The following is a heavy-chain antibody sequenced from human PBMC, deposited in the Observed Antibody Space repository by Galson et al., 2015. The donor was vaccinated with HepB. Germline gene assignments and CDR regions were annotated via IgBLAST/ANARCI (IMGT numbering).Heavy chain of an antibody. J-gene: IGHJ6*03. CDR2: IYTSGST. D-gene: IGHD2-2*02. V-gene: IGHV4-4*07. CDR1: GGSISSYY. CDR3: ARDRQYCSSTSCYTLDYYYYYMDV. Sequence: LSLTCTVSGGSISSYYWSWIRQPAGKGLEWIGRIYTSGSTNYNPSLKSRVTMSVDTSKNQFSLKLSSVTAADTAVYYCARDRQYCSSTSCYTLDYYYYYMDVWGKGTTVTVSS.